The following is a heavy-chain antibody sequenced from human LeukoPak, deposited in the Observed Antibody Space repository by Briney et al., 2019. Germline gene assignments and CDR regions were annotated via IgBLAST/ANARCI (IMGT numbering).Heavy chain of an antibody. CDR3: ARGPRGYAL. V-gene: IGHV4-34*01. CDR2: INHSGST. J-gene: IGHJ4*02. D-gene: IGHD5-12*01. Sequence: PSETLSLTCAVYGGSFSGYYWSWIRQPPGKGLEWIGEINHSGSTNYNPSLKSRVTISVDTSKNQFSLKLSSVTAADTAVYYCARGPRGYALWGQGTLVTVSS. CDR1: GGSFSGYY.